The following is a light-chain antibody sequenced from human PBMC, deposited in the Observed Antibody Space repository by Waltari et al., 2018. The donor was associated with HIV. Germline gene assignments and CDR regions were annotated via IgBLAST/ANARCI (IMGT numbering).Light chain of an antibody. CDR1: ALPKKY. J-gene: IGLJ3*02. CDR2: EDS. CDR3: YSTDSSGNHRV. Sequence: SYALTQPPSVSMSPGQTAGITCSGDALPKKYAYWSQQKAGQAPVLGIYEDSKRPSGVPERFSGSTSGKMATLTISGAQVEDEAEYYCYSTDSSGNHRVFGGGTKLTVL. V-gene: IGLV3-10*01.